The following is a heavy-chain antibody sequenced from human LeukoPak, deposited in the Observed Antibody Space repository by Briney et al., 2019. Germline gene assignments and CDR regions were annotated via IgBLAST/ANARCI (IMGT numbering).Heavy chain of an antibody. J-gene: IGHJ4*02. CDR2: ISWNSGSI. D-gene: IGHD1-26*01. CDR1: GFTFDDYA. Sequence: GGSLRLSCAASGFTFDDYAMHWVRQAPGKGLEWVSGISWNSGSIGYADSVKGRFTISRDNAKNSLYLQMNSLRAEDTALYYCAKGGGSYYAQPSDYWGQGTLVTVSS. CDR3: AKGGGSYYAQPSDY. V-gene: IGHV3-9*01.